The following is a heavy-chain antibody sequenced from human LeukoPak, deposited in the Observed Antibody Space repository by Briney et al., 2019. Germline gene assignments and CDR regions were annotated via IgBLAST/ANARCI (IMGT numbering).Heavy chain of an antibody. D-gene: IGHD2-15*01. Sequence: ASVKVSCKTSGYSFTSYGVTWVRQAPGQGLEWMGWIGGYTGHTNYVQKFQGRVTMTTDTSTSTAYMELRSLTSDDAAVYYCARDGSCSGGSCAMDGWFDPWGQGTLVTVSS. J-gene: IGHJ5*02. CDR2: IGGYTGHT. CDR3: ARDGSCSGGSCAMDGWFDP. CDR1: GYSFTSYG. V-gene: IGHV1-18*01.